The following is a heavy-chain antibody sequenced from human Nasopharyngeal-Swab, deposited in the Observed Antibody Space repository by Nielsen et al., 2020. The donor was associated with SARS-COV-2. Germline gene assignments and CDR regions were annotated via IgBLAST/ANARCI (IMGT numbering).Heavy chain of an antibody. CDR1: GFTFSSYE. CDR3: ARGHIVVSHQGYYYIDV. V-gene: IGHV3-48*03. Sequence: GGSLRLSCAASGFTFSSYEMNWVRQAPGKGLEWVSYISSSGSTIYHADSVKGRFTISRDNAKNSLYLQMNSLKASDTAMYYCARGHIVVSHQGYYYIDVWGKGTTVTVSS. J-gene: IGHJ6*03. D-gene: IGHD2-21*01. CDR2: ISSSGSTI.